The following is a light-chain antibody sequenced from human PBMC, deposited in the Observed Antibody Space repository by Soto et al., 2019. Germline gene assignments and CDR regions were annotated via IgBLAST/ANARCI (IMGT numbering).Light chain of an antibody. CDR2: EVG. V-gene: IGLV2-14*01. CDR3: SSYTSSRAYV. J-gene: IGLJ1*01. Sequence: QSALTQPASVSGSPGQSITISCTGTSSDVGGYNYVSWYQQQSGKAPKLMIHEVGNRPSGVSSRFSGSKSGNTASLTISGLQAEDEADYYCSSYTSSRAYVFGIGTKVTVL. CDR1: SSDVGGYNY.